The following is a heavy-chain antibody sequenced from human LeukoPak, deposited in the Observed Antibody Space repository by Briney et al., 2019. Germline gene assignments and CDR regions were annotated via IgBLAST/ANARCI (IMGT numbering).Heavy chain of an antibody. CDR2: IYPGDSDT. J-gene: IGHJ5*02. D-gene: IGHD2-2*01. V-gene: IGHV5-51*01. CDR1: GYSFTSHW. CDR3: ARTEVPAVARGWFDP. Sequence: GESLKISCKGSGYSFTSHWIGWVRQMPGKGLEWMGIIYPGDSDTRYSPSFQGQVTISADKSISTAYLQWSSLKASDTAMYYCARTEVPAVARGWFDPWGQGILVTVSS.